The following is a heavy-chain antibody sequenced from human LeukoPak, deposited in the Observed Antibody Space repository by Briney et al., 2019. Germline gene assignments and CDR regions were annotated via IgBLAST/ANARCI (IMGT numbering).Heavy chain of an antibody. CDR1: GFTFSSYA. D-gene: IGHD3-10*01. CDR3: ATDSYVSGSYYRLFY. V-gene: IGHV3-23*01. Sequence: PGGTLRLSCAASGFTFSSYAMSWVRQAPGKGLEWVSAISYSGGSTYYADSVKGRFTISRDNAKNTLYLRMNNLRAEDTAIYYCATDSYVSGSYYRLFYWGQGTLVTVSS. J-gene: IGHJ4*02. CDR2: ISYSGGST.